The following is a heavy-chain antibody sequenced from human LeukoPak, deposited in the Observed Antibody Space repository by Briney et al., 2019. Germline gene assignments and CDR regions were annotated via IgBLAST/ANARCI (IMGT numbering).Heavy chain of an antibody. CDR3: ARASTRRAGYSYGFLFDP. J-gene: IGHJ5*02. CDR1: GGSISTYY. Sequence: SETLSLTCTVSGGSISTYYWSWIRQPPGKALEWIGYLYNTGSTDYNPSLKSRITISVDTSENQFSLKLTSVTAADTAVYYCARASTRRAGYSYGFLFDPWGQGTLVTVSS. D-gene: IGHD5-18*01. V-gene: IGHV4-59*01. CDR2: LYNTGST.